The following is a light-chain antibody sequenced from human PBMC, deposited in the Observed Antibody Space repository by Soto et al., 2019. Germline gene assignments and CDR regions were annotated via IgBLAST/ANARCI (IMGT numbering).Light chain of an antibody. Sequence: QSVLTQPASVSGSPGQSITISCTGTSSDVGGYNYVSWYQHHPGKAPKLLIYDVSNRPSGVSNRFSGSKSDNTVSLTIPGLQPEDEADYYCSSYTTSNTRQIVFGTGTRSPS. CDR1: SSDVGGYNY. CDR3: SSYTTSNTRQIV. CDR2: DVS. V-gene: IGLV2-14*03. J-gene: IGLJ1*01.